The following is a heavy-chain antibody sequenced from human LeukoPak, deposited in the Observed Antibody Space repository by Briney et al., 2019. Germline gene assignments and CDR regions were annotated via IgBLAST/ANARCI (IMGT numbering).Heavy chain of an antibody. CDR2: IYYSGST. D-gene: IGHD2-2*01. J-gene: IGHJ6*02. V-gene: IGHV4-59*01. CDR3: ARVPVVPAATYYYYGMDV. Sequence: SETLSLTCTVSGGSISSYYWSWIRQPPGKGLEWIGYIYYSGSTNYSPSLKSRVTISVDTSKNQFSLKLSSVTAADTAVYYCARVPVVPAATYYYYGMDVWGQGTTVTVSS. CDR1: GGSISSYY.